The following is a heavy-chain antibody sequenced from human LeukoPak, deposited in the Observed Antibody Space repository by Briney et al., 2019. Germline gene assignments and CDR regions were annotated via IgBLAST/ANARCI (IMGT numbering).Heavy chain of an antibody. CDR1: GFTFSDYY. CDR3: ARNGELAVAARGHMDV. V-gene: IGHV3-11*01. J-gene: IGHJ6*03. CDR2: ISSSGSTI. Sequence: GGSLRLSCAASGFTFSDYYMSWIRQAPGKGLEWVSYISSSGSTIYYADSVKGRFTISRDNAKNSPYLQMNSLRAVDTAVYYCARNGELAVAARGHMDVWGKGTTVTISS. D-gene: IGHD6-19*01.